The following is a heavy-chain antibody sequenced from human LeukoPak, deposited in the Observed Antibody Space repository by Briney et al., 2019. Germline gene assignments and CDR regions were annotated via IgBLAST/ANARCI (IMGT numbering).Heavy chain of an antibody. CDR1: GFTPSSYA. D-gene: IGHD5-18*01. V-gene: IGHV3-23*01. CDR2: LSDGGHSS. J-gene: IGHJ4*02. CDR3: AFSPLGFNYGYAY. Sequence: GRSLRLSCAASGFTPSSYAMSWVRHAPGKGLEWVSSLSDGGHSSFYADSVKGRFTIYRDDSQNILYLQMNNLGGDDTALYYCAFSPLGFNYGYAYWGQGTLVTVSS.